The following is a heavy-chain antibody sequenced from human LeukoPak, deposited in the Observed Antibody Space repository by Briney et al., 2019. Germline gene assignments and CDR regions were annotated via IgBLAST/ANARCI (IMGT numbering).Heavy chain of an antibody. CDR1: GFSFSTYW. CDR3: ARLRTLDY. V-gene: IGHV3-7*01. CDR2: INQDGSEK. J-gene: IGHJ4*02. Sequence: PGGSLRLSCAASGFSFSTYWMSWVRQAPGKGLEWVANINQDGSEKNYVDSVKGRFTISRGNAKNSLFLQMNSLRAEDTAVYYCARLRTLDYWGQGTLVTVSS. D-gene: IGHD1-1*01.